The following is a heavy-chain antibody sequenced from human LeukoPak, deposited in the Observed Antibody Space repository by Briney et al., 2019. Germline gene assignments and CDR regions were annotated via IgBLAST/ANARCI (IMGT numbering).Heavy chain of an antibody. CDR2: INHSGST. CDR3: ARRDGYSRTYFDY. V-gene: IGHV4-34*01. CDR1: GGSFSGYY. J-gene: IGHJ4*02. Sequence: SETLSLTCAVYGGSFSGYYWSWIRQPPGKGLEWIGEINHSGSTNYNPSLTRRATISVDTSKNQFSLKLSSVTAADTAVYYCARRDGYSRTYFDYWGQGTLVTVSS. D-gene: IGHD5-24*01.